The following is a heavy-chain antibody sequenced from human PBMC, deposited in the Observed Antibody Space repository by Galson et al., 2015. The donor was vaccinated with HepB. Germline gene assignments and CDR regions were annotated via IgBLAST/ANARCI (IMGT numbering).Heavy chain of an antibody. CDR3: ATTGGEDSSGYYSLFDY. J-gene: IGHJ4*02. D-gene: IGHD3-22*01. Sequence: SLRLSCAASGFTFSSYGMHWVRQAPGKGLEWVAVIWYDGSNKYYADSVKGRFTISRDSSKNTLYLQMNSLRAEDTAVYYCATTGGEDSSGYYSLFDYWGQGTLVTVSS. CDR1: GFTFSSYG. V-gene: IGHV3-33*01. CDR2: IWYDGSNK.